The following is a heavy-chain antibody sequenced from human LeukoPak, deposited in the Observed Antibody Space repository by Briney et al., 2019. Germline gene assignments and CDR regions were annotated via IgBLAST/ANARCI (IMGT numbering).Heavy chain of an antibody. CDR1: GLTLSSYE. CDR3: ARDSVVVVPAAIYYSNYAFDY. Sequence: GGSLRLSCTISGLTLSSYELNWVRQAPGKGLEWVSYMSRSGTTIYYADSVKGRFTISRDNAKNSLYLQMNSLRAEDTAVYYCARDSVVVVPAAIYYSNYAFDYWGQGTLVTVSS. V-gene: IGHV3-48*03. D-gene: IGHD2-2*01. J-gene: IGHJ4*02. CDR2: MSRSGTTI.